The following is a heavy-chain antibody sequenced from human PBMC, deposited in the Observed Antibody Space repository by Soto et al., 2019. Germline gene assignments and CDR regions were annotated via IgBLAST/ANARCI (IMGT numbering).Heavy chain of an antibody. D-gene: IGHD6-6*01. V-gene: IGHV3-74*01. CDR2: INPDGSTI. Sequence: PGGSLRLSCAASGFTFGSSWMHWVRQAPGKGLIWVSRINPDGSTINYADSVKGRFTISRDNAKNTLHLQMTSLRVEDTAVYYWARPLASSALYSGPGTLVTVST. CDR1: GFTFGSSW. CDR3: ARPLASSALY. J-gene: IGHJ4*02.